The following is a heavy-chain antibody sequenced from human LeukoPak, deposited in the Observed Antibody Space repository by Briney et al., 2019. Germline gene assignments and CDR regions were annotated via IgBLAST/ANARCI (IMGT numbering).Heavy chain of an antibody. V-gene: IGHV3-7*01. J-gene: IGHJ4*02. CDR2: IKQDGSEK. CDR1: GFTFSTYW. Sequence: PGGSQRLSCAASGFTFSTYWMSWVRQAPGKGLEWVANIKQDGSEKYYVDSVKGRFTISRDNAKSSLYLQMNSQRAEDTAVYYCVCRAHFSIGPGGWGQGTLVTVSS. CDR3: VCRAHFSIGPGG. D-gene: IGHD3-3*02.